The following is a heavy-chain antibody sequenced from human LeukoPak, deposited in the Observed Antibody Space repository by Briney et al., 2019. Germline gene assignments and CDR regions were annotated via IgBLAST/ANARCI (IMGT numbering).Heavy chain of an antibody. CDR3: ARVVRYYDSSGYHDY. CDR1: GGSISSSSYY. V-gene: IGHV4-39*01. Sequence: SETLSLTRTVSGGSISSSSYYWGWIRQPPGKGLEWIGSIYYSGSTYYNPPLKSRVTISVDTSKNQFSLKLSSVTAADTAVYYCARVVRYYDSSGYHDYWGQGTLVTVSS. CDR2: IYYSGST. J-gene: IGHJ4*02. D-gene: IGHD3-22*01.